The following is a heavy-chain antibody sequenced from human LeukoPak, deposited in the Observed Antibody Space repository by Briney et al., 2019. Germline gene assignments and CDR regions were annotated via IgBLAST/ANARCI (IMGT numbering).Heavy chain of an antibody. CDR3: ASIPTGGGFDY. D-gene: IGHD1-14*01. CDR2: IYYSGST. CDR1: GGSISSYY. J-gene: IGHJ4*02. Sequence: SETLSLTCTVSGGSISSYYWSWIRQPPGKGLEWIGYIYYSGSTNYNPSLKSRVTISVDTSKNQFSLKLSSVTAADTAVYYCASIPTGGGFDYWGQGALVTVSS. V-gene: IGHV4-59*01.